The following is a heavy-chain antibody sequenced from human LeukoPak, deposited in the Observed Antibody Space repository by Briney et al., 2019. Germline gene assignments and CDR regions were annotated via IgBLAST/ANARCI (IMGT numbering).Heavy chain of an antibody. CDR3: ARQVERLSQNDY. CDR2: IYYSGST. V-gene: IGHV4-39*01. D-gene: IGHD1-1*01. Sequence: KASETLSLTCTVSGGSITSSSHHWGWIRQPPGKGLEWIGSIYYSGSTYYNPSLKSRVTISVDTSKSQFSLKLSSVTAADTAVYYCARQVERLSQNDYWGQGTLVTVSS. CDR1: GGSITSSSHH. J-gene: IGHJ4*02.